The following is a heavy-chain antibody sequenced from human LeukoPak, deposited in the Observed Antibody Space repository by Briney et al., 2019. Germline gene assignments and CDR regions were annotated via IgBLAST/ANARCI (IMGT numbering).Heavy chain of an antibody. Sequence: SETLSLTCTVSGGSISSGSYYWSWIRQPAGKGLEWIGRIYTSGSTNYNPSLKSRVTISVDTSKNQFSLKLSSVTAADTAVYYCARVSSSWYRSYYYYYMDVWGKGTTVTVSS. CDR1: GGSISSGSYY. V-gene: IGHV4-61*02. J-gene: IGHJ6*03. CDR3: ARVSSSWYRSYYYYYMDV. D-gene: IGHD6-13*01. CDR2: IYTSGST.